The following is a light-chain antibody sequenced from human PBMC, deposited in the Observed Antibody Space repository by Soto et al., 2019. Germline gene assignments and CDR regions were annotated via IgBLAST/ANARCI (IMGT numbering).Light chain of an antibody. CDR3: SSYTTSNTRQIV. CDR1: SSDVGGYNY. J-gene: IGLJ1*01. Sequence: QSVLAQPASVSGSPGQSITISCTGTSSDVGGYNYVSWYQRHPGKAPKLMIYDVSNRPSGISNRFSGSKSGNTASLTISGLQPEDEGDYYCSSYTTSNTRQIVFGTGTKVTVL. CDR2: DVS. V-gene: IGLV2-14*03.